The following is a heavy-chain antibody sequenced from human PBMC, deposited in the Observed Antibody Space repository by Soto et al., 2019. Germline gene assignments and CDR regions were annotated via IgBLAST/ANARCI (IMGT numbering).Heavy chain of an antibody. Sequence: SLRLSCAASGFTFSSYAMSWVRQAPGKGLEWASAISGSGGSTYYADSVKGRFTISRDNSKNTLYLQMNSLRAEDTAVYYCAKAGSSGWYILKYFDYWGQGTLVTVSS. J-gene: IGHJ4*02. V-gene: IGHV3-23*01. CDR1: GFTFSSYA. CDR3: AKAGSSGWYILKYFDY. CDR2: ISGSGGST. D-gene: IGHD6-19*01.